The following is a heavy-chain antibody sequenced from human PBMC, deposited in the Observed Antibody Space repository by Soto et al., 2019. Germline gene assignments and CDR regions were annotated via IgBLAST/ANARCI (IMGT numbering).Heavy chain of an antibody. J-gene: IGHJ4*02. D-gene: IGHD3-22*01. CDR1: GFTFSNAW. CDR2: IKSISDGGTT. CDR3: TTDPVTMIVVVPSSG. Sequence: PGGSLRLSCAASGFTFSNAWMNWVRQAPGKGLEWVGRIKSISDGGTTDYAAPVKGRFTISSDVSKNTLYLQMNSLKTEDTAVYYCTTDPVTMIVVVPSSGWGQGTLVTVSS. V-gene: IGHV3-15*07.